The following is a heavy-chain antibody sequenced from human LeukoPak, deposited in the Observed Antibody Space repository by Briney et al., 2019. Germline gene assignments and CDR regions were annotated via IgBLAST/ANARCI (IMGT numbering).Heavy chain of an antibody. CDR3: ARVGYCSGGSCYSEDEDNWSDP. CDR2: IFPILGTA. V-gene: IGHV1-69*13. CDR1: GGTLSSYA. D-gene: IGHD2-15*01. Sequence: SVTVSCKASGGTLSSYATSWVRQAPGQGLEWMGGIFPILGTATYAQKFQGRVTITADESTSTAYMELSSLRSEDTAVYYWARVGYCSGGSCYSEDEDNWSDPWGEGTLVTVSS. J-gene: IGHJ5*02.